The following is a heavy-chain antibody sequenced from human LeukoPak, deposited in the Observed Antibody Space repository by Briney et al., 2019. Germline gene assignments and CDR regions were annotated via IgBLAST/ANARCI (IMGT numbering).Heavy chain of an antibody. V-gene: IGHV4-59*01. J-gene: IGHJ4*02. CDR3: ARVEYSSSFDY. Sequence: TSETLSLXCTVSGGSISSYYWRWIRQPPGKGLEWIGYTYYSGSTNYNPSLKSRVTISVDTSKNQFSLKLSSVTAADTAVYYCARVEYSSSFDYWGQGTLVAVSS. CDR2: TYYSGST. D-gene: IGHD6-6*01. CDR1: GGSISSYY.